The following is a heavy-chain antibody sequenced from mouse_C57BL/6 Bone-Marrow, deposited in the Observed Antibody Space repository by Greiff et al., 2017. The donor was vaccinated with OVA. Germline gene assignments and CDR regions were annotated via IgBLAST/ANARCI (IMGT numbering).Heavy chain of an antibody. CDR2: INYDGSST. J-gene: IGHJ2*01. CDR3: ARGAIYCSSLGC. Sequence: EVQLVESEGGLVQPGSSMKLSCTASGFTFSDYYMAWVRQVPEKGLEWVANINYDGSSTYYLDSLKSRFIISRDNAKNILYLQMSSLKSEDTATYYGARGAIYCSSLGCWGEGTTLTVS. V-gene: IGHV5-16*01. CDR1: GFTFSDYY. D-gene: IGHD1-1*01.